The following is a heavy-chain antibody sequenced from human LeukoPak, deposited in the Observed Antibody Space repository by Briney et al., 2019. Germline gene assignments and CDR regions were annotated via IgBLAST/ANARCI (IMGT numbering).Heavy chain of an antibody. J-gene: IGHJ3*02. V-gene: IGHV4-59*11. CDR1: GGSITSHY. CDR3: ARVWADSSNDAFDI. D-gene: IGHD6-6*01. Sequence: PSETLSLTCTVSGGSITSHYWSWIRQPPGKGLEWLGYIYSSGATNYNLSLRSRLTISVDTSKNQFSLMLTSVTAADTAVYYCARVWADSSNDAFDIWGQGTVVTVS. CDR2: IYSSGAT.